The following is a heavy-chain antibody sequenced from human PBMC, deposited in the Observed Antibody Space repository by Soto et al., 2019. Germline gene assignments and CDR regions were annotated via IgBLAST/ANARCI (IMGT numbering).Heavy chain of an antibody. CDR2: IYYSGST. D-gene: IGHD2-21*02. V-gene: IGHV4-31*03. CDR3: ARVGVVTAIYAFDI. Sequence: SETLSLTCTVSGGSISSGGYYWSWIRQHPGKGLEWIGYIYYSGSTYYNPSIKSRVTISVDTSKNQFSLKLSSVTAADTAVYYCARVGVVTAIYAFDIWGQGTMVTVSS. J-gene: IGHJ3*02. CDR1: GGSISSGGYY.